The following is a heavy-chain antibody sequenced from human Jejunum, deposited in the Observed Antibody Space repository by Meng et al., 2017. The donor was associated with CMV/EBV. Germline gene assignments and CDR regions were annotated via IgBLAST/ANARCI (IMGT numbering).Heavy chain of an antibody. D-gene: IGHD4-17*01. J-gene: IGHJ4*02. CDR3: TRVVSTYGDLDYFDY. V-gene: IGHV3-49*04. CDR2: IRSKAYGGTT. CDR1: FTFGDYA. Sequence: FTFGDYAMSWVRQAPGKGLEWVGFIRSKAYGGTTEYAASVKGRFTISRDNSKSIAYLQMNSLKTEDTAVYYCTRVVSTYGDLDYFDYWGQGTLVTVSS.